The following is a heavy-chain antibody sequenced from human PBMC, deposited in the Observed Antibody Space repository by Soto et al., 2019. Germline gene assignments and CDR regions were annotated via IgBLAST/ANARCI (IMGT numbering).Heavy chain of an antibody. CDR2: FDPSGVAT. V-gene: IGHV1-46*01. Sequence: QVQLVQSGAEVKKPGASVKVSCKASGYTFTSYFIHWVRQAPGKGLEWMGVFDPSGVATNSAPKFQGRLTMTRDTSTSTVYMDLTSLGSDDTALYYCARVSRGAFDIWGQGTLVTVSS. J-gene: IGHJ3*02. CDR3: ARVSRGAFDI. CDR1: GYTFTSYF.